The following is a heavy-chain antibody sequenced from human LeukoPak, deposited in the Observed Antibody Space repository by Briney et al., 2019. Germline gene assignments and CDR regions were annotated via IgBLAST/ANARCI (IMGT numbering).Heavy chain of an antibody. J-gene: IGHJ4*02. CDR3: ARDGPSSWYVGYFDY. D-gene: IGHD6-13*01. Sequence: PSEPLSLTCTVSGASISGSYWDWIRQPPGKGLEWIGYVYYSGSANYNPSLKSRVTISVDTSKNQFSLKLSSVTAADTAVYYCARDGPSSWYVGYFDYWGQGTLVTVSS. CDR2: VYYSGSA. V-gene: IGHV4-59*01. CDR1: GASISGSY.